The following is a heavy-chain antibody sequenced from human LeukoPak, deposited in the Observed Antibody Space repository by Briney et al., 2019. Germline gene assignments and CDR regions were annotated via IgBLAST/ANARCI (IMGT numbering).Heavy chain of an antibody. CDR3: ARGRGSGHKENWFDP. Sequence: ASVKVPCKASGYTFTTYDINWVRQATGQGLEWMGWMDPNSGNTGYAQKFQGRVTMTRNTSISTAYMELSSLRSEDTAVYYCARGRGSGHKENWFDPWGQGTLVTVSS. CDR1: GYTFTTYD. V-gene: IGHV1-8*01. CDR2: MDPNSGNT. D-gene: IGHD6-19*01. J-gene: IGHJ5*02.